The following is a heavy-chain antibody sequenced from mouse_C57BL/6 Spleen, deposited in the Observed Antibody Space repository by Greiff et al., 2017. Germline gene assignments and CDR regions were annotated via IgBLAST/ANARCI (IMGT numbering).Heavy chain of an antibody. CDR1: GFNIKADY. Sequence: VQLQQSGAELVRPGASVKLSCTASGFNIKADYMHWVKQRPEPGLEWIGWIDPENGATEYASKFQGKATITADTSSNTAYLQLSSLPSEDTAVYYSTTGDDCDKGGGYWYFDVWGTGTTVTVSS. V-gene: IGHV14-4*01. D-gene: IGHD2-4*01. CDR2: IDPENGAT. CDR3: TTGDDCDKGGGYWYFDV. J-gene: IGHJ1*03.